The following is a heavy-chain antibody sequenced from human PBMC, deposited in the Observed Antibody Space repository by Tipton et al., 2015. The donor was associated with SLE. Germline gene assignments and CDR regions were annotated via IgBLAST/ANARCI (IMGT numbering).Heavy chain of an antibody. V-gene: IGHV4-59*08. CDR3: ARHVRFLEWCFDY. Sequence: TLSLTCTVSGASTTSYYWSWVRQPPGKGLEWIGYVYFTGSTNYSPSLESRVTISPDTSKNRFSLRLNSVTAADTAMYYCARHVRFLEWCFDYWGRGALVTVSS. CDR1: GASTTSYY. J-gene: IGHJ4*02. CDR2: VYFTGST. D-gene: IGHD3-3*01.